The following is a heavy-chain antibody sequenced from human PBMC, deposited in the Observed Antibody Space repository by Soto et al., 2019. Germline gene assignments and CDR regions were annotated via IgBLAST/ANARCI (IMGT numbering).Heavy chain of an antibody. D-gene: IGHD3-10*01. V-gene: IGHV3-23*01. J-gene: IGHJ4*02. Sequence: GGSLRLCCAACGFSFSSYAMSWSRQAPGKGLEWVSAISGSGGSTYYADSVKGRFTISRDNSKNTLYLQMNSLRAEDTAVYYCAKHLTMVRGPDFDYWGQGTLVTVSS. CDR3: AKHLTMVRGPDFDY. CDR1: GFSFSSYA. CDR2: ISGSGGST.